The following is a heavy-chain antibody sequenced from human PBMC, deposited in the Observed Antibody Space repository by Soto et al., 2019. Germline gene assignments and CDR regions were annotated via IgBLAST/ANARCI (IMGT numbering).Heavy chain of an antibody. CDR1: GGSISTGGYY. J-gene: IGHJ5*02. CDR2: FYYSGST. Sequence: QVQLQESGPGLVKPSQTLSLTCTVSGGSISTGGYYWNWIRQHPVKGLEWIGDFYYSGSTYYNPHRKGRVTISVNTSKNQFSLKLSSVTAADTAVYYCARSVFPWGQGTLVTVSS. CDR3: ARSVFP. V-gene: IGHV4-31*03.